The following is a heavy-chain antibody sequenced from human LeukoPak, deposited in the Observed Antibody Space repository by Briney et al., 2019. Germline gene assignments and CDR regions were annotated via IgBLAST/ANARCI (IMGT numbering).Heavy chain of an antibody. J-gene: IGHJ5*02. CDR1: GYSISSGYY. CDR3: ARDRHGRAPRNWFDP. D-gene: IGHD3/OR15-3a*01. CDR2: IYHSGST. V-gene: IGHV4-38-2*02. Sequence: PSETLSLTCTVSGYSISSGYYWGWIRQPPGKGLEWIGSIYHSGSTYYNPSLKSRVTISVDTSKNQFSLKLSSVTAADTAVYYCARDRHGRAPRNWFDPWGQGTLVTVSS.